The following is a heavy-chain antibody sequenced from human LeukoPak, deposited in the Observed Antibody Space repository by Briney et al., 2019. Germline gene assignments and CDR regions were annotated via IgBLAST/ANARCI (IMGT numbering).Heavy chain of an antibody. J-gene: IGHJ6*02. CDR1: GFSFNFFS. V-gene: IGHV3-21*01. CDR3: ARIDYYHGMDV. CDR2: ISSDSSHI. Sequence: PGGSLRLSCATSGFSFNFFSMNWVRQVAGKGLEWISSISSDSSHIYYADSVKGRFTISRDNARNSLYLQLSSLRAGDTAVYYCARIDYYHGMDVWGQGTTVTVSS.